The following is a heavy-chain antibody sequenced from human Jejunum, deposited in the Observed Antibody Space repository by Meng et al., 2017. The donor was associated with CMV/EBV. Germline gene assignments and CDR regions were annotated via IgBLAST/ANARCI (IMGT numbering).Heavy chain of an antibody. Sequence: GQCLESGGGLVQPGGSLRLSCAASGFSFNTYALTWVRQAPGKGLEWVSRITASGYSTYYADSVQGRFTISRDNSKNTVYLQMNSLRAEDTAVYYCAKDPYGSGSYPPDYWGQGTLVTVSS. CDR1: GFSFNTYA. D-gene: IGHD3-10*01. CDR3: AKDPYGSGSYPPDY. V-gene: IGHV3-23*01. J-gene: IGHJ4*02. CDR2: ITASGYST.